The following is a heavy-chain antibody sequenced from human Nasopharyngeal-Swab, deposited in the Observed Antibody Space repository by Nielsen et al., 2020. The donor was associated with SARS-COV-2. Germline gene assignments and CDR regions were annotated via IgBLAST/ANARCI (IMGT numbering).Heavy chain of an antibody. V-gene: IGHV4-39*01. Sequence: SETLSLTCAVSGVSVSSASSAWGWFRQPTGKGLEWIATISHSGDTFYNPSLQSRIAISVDTSKNQFSLKLNSMTAADTAVYYCARQLSGPYQAYFDFWGQGSLAAVSS. CDR3: ARQLSGPYQAYFDF. CDR2: ISHSGDT. D-gene: IGHD2/OR15-2a*01. J-gene: IGHJ4*02. CDR1: GVSVSSASSA.